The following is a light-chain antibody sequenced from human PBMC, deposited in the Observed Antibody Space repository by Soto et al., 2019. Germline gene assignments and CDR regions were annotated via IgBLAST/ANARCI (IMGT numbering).Light chain of an antibody. J-gene: IGKJ1*01. CDR2: AAS. V-gene: IGKV1-6*01. CDR3: LQDYNYPQT. CDR1: QGIRND. Sequence: AIQMTHSPSSLSASLGDRVTITWWASQGIRNDLGWYQQKPGKAPKLLIYAASSLQSGVPSRFSGSGYGTDFNLTISSLQPEDFATYYCLQDYNYPQTFGQGTKVDI.